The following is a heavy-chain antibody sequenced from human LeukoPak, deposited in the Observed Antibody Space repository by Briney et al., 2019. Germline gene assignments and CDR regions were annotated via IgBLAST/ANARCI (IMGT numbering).Heavy chain of an antibody. CDR2: IYYIGST. CDR3: ARAWEWLSTGFGY. D-gene: IGHD3-3*01. V-gene: IGHV4-30-4*01. CDR1: GGSISSGDYY. Sequence: TLSLTCTVSGGSISSGDYYWSWIRQPPGKGLEWVGYIYYIGSTYYNPSLKSRVTISVDTSKNQFSLKLSSVTAADTAVYYCARAWEWLSTGFGYWGQGTLVTVSS. J-gene: IGHJ4*02.